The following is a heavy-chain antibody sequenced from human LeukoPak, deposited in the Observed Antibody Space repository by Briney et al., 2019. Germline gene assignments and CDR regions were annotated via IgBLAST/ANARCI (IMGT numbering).Heavy chain of an antibody. CDR1: GGTFSSYA. CDR2: IIPIFGTA. V-gene: IGHV1-69*13. J-gene: IGHJ5*02. D-gene: IGHD2-15*01. Sequence: SVKVSCKASGGTFSSYAISWVRQAPGQGLEWMRGIIPIFGTANYAQKFQGRVTITADESTSTAYMELSSLRSEDTAVYYCAREEGDSGGSWFVDPWGQGTLVTVSS. CDR3: AREEGDSGGSWFVDP.